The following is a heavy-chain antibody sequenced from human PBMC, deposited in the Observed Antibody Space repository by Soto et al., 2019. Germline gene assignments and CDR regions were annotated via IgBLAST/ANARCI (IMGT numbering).Heavy chain of an antibody. CDR3: ARAEGNCAGGNCYRYFDY. Sequence: GGSLRLSCAASGFTFSSYVMRWVRQAPGKGLEWVSSISSSKTYYADSVKGRFTISRDNSKSTLYLQMNSLRAEDTAVYFCARAEGNCAGGNCYRYFDYWGQGTLVTVSS. CDR2: ISSSKT. CDR1: GFTFSSYV. D-gene: IGHD2-15*01. J-gene: IGHJ4*02. V-gene: IGHV3-23*01.